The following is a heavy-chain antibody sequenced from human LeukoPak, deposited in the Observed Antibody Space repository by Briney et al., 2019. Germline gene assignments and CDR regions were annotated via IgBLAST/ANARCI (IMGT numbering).Heavy chain of an antibody. CDR1: GGSFSGYY. Sequence: SETLSLTCAVYGGSFSGYYWSWIRQPPGKGLEWFGEINHSGSTNHNPSLKSRVTISVDPSKTQFSLKLSSVPAADTAVYYCARGFAYWGQGTLVTVSS. J-gene: IGHJ4*02. V-gene: IGHV4-34*01. CDR3: ARGFAY. CDR2: INHSGST.